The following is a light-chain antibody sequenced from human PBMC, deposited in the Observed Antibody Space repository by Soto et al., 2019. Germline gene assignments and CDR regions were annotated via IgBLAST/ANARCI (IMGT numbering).Light chain of an antibody. J-gene: IGLJ1*01. Sequence: QSVLTQPPSVSGAPGQRVTISCTGGSSNIGAGYDVHWYQHLPGTAPRLLIYDNNNRPSGVPDRFSGSKSGTSASLAITGLQAEDEADYYCQSYDSSLSGYVFGTGTKLTVL. CDR3: QSYDSSLSGYV. V-gene: IGLV1-40*01. CDR2: DNN. CDR1: SSNIGAGYD.